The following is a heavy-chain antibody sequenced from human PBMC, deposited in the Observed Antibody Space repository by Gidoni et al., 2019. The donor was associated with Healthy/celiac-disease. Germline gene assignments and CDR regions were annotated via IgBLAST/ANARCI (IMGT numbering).Heavy chain of an antibody. V-gene: IGHV4-59*01. D-gene: IGHD4-4*01. CDR2: IYYSGST. CDR3: ATARLHAGYFDY. Sequence: PGLVKPSETLSLTCTVSGGSISSYYWSWIRQPPGKGLEWIGYIYYSGSTNYNHSLKSRVTISVDTSKNQFSLKLSSVTAADTAVYYCATARLHAGYFDYWGQGTLVTVSS. CDR1: GGSISSYY. J-gene: IGHJ4*02.